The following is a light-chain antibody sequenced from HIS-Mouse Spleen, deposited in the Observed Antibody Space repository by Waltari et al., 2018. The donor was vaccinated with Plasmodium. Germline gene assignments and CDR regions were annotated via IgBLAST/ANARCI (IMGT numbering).Light chain of an antibody. CDR3: QQYYSYLLT. V-gene: IGKV3-20*01. CDR2: AAS. Sequence: EIVLTQSPGTLSLSPGERATLSCRASQGVSSSYLAWYQQKPGQAPRLLIYAASTLQSGFPSRFSGSGSGTDFTLTISCLQSEDFATYYCQQYYSYLLTFGGGTKVEIK. J-gene: IGKJ4*01. CDR1: QGVSSSY.